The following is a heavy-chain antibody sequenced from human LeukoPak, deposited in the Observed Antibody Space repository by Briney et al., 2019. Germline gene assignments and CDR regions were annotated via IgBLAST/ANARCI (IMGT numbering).Heavy chain of an antibody. CDR2: ISSSSSYI. D-gene: IGHD3-3*01. CDR1: GFTFSSYS. Sequence: GGSLRLSCAASGFTFSSYSMNWVRQAPGKGLEWVSSISSSSSYIYYADSVKGRFTISRDNAKNSLYLQMNSLRAEDTAFYYCARDEGSGYSFFDYWGQGSLVTVSS. J-gene: IGHJ4*02. CDR3: ARDEGSGYSFFDY. V-gene: IGHV3-21*04.